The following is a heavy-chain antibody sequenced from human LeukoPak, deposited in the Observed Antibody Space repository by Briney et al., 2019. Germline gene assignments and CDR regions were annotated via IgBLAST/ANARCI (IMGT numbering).Heavy chain of an antibody. CDR1: GFTFSSYA. CDR3: ARVRVYCSGGSCYSGLTRSYYYYYMDV. Sequence: PGGSLRLSCAASGFTFSSYAMHWVRQAPGKGLEWVAVISYDGSNKYYADSVKGRLTISRDNSKNTLYLQMNSLRAEDTAVYYCARVRVYCSGGSCYSGLTRSYYYYYMDVWGKGTTVTVSS. V-gene: IGHV3-30*04. CDR2: ISYDGSNK. D-gene: IGHD2-15*01. J-gene: IGHJ6*03.